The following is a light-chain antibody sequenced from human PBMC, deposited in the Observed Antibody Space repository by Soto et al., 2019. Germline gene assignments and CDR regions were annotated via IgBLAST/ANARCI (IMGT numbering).Light chain of an antibody. J-gene: IGKJ1*01. CDR2: GAS. CDR3: HQYESSWT. V-gene: IGKV3-20*01. Sequence: EIVLTQSPGTLSLSPGERATLSCRASQSISPTFLAWYQHKPGHAPRVLIYGASRRATGIPERFSGSGSGTDFTLTISRLEPEDFAVYYCHQYESSWTFGKGTKVEMK. CDR1: QSISPTF.